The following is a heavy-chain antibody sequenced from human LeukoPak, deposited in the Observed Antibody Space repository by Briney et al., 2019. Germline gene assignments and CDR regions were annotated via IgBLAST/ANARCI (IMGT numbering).Heavy chain of an antibody. CDR1: GGSISSGSYY. CDR3: SGVPAAPTYSYYYMDV. Sequence: SETLSLTCTVSGGSISSGSYYWSWIRQPAGKGLEWNVRIYTSGSTNYNPSPKSRVTISVATSKNQFSLKLSSVTAADTAVYYCSGVPAAPTYSYYYMDVWGKGTTVTVSS. J-gene: IGHJ6*03. V-gene: IGHV4-61*02. CDR2: IYTSGST. D-gene: IGHD2-2*01.